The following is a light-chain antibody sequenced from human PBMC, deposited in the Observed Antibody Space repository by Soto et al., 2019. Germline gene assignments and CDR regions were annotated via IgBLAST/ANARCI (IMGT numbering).Light chain of an antibody. Sequence: QSALTQPASVSGSPGQSITISCTGSSRDVGRFDLVAWYQHHPGQAPKLMIYDDTQRPSGVSNRFSGSKSANTASLTISGLQAEDESDYYCSSYVGDNTVLFGGGTKLTVL. CDR2: DDT. V-gene: IGLV2-23*02. CDR3: SSYVGDNTVL. CDR1: SRDVGRFDL. J-gene: IGLJ2*01.